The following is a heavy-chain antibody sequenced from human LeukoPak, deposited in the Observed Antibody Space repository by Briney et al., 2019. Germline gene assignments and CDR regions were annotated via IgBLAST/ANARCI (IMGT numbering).Heavy chain of an antibody. CDR3: ATVVGATLFDY. CDR2: FDPEDGET. CDR1: GYTLTELS. D-gene: IGHD1-26*01. V-gene: IGHV1-24*01. J-gene: IGHJ4*02. Sequence: ASVKVSCKVSGYTLTELSMHWVRQAPGEGLEWMGGFDPEDGETIYAQKFQGRVTVTEDTSTDTAYMELSSLRSEDTAVYYCATVVGATLFDYWGQGTLVTVSS.